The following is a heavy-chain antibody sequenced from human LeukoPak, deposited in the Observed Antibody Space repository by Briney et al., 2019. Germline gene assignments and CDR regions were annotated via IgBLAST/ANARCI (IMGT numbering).Heavy chain of an antibody. CDR1: GYIFIDYE. V-gene: IGHV1-8*03. J-gene: IGHJ6*03. CDR2: MNPKRGDT. Sequence: GASVKVSCKASGYIFIDYEINWVRQATGQGLEWMGWMNPKRGDTGYEQKFKGRVTITRDSSIRTVYMELSSLRSEDTALYYCARGRYMDVWGKGTTVTVSS. CDR3: ARGRYMDV.